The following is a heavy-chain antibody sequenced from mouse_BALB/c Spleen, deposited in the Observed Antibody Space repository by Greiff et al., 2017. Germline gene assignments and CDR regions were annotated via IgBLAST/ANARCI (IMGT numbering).Heavy chain of an antibody. Sequence: QVQLKQSGAELARPGASVKMSCKASGYTFTSYTMHWVKQRPGQGLEWIGYINPSSGYTNYNQKFKDKATLTADKSSSTAYMQLSSLTSEDSAVYYCARPPYGNYFDYWGQGTSVTVSS. J-gene: IGHJ4*01. V-gene: IGHV1-4*01. CDR1: GYTFTSYT. D-gene: IGHD2-10*02. CDR3: ARPPYGNYFDY. CDR2: INPSSGYT.